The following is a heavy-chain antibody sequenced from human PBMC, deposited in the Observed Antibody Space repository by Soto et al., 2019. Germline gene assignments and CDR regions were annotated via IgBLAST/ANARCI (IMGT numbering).Heavy chain of an antibody. CDR1: AGSISSGGYS. Sequence: QLQESGSGLVKPSQTLSLTCAVSAGSISSGGYSWSWIRQPPGKGLEWIGYIYHSGSTYYNPSLQSRVTISVDKSNNQFSLKLSSVTAADTAVYYCARAGYSGYDLTFDYWGQGTLVTVSS. V-gene: IGHV4-30-2*01. D-gene: IGHD5-12*01. J-gene: IGHJ4*02. CDR2: IYHSGST. CDR3: ARAGYSGYDLTFDY.